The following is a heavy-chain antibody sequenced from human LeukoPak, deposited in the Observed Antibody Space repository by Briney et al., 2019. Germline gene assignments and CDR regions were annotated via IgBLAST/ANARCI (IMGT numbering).Heavy chain of an antibody. CDR2: ISYDGSTT. CDR3: AKDRVYGHYGRYWFDP. J-gene: IGHJ5*02. D-gene: IGHD4-17*01. CDR1: GFTFNSYA. Sequence: GGSLRLSCAASGFTFNSYAMHWVRQAPGKGLEWVAIISYDGSTTYYADSVKGRFTISRDNSKNTLYLQMNSLRAEDTAVYYCAKDRVYGHYGRYWFDPWGQGTLVTVSS. V-gene: IGHV3-30*04.